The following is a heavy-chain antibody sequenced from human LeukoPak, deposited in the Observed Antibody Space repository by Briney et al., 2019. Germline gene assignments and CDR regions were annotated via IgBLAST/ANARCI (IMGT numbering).Heavy chain of an antibody. D-gene: IGHD6-13*01. CDR3: ASGTGSSYFYQFGINF. Sequence: PGGSLRLSCAASGFTLSGYWMMNWVRQAPGEGLEWVANINQDGSEKYYVDSVKGRFTISRDNAKNSVYLQMNNLRVEDTAVYYCASGTGSSYFYQFGINFWGQGTLVTVSS. CDR2: INQDGSEK. CDR1: GFTLSGYW. V-gene: IGHV3-7*01. J-gene: IGHJ4*02.